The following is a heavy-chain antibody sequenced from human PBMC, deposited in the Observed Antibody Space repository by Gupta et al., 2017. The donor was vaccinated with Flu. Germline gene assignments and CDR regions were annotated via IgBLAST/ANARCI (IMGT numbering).Heavy chain of an antibody. Sequence: WTWIRQSPWKGLEWIAEINHNGSANYNPSLKSRVTISVDTSKNQFSLKLRSVTAADTAVYCCARCQMGWVAAAAKCPWFDPCGQGTLVTVSS. D-gene: IGHD6-13*01. J-gene: IGHJ5*02. V-gene: IGHV4-34*13. CDR3: ARCQMGWVAAAAKCPWFDP. CDR2: INHNGSA.